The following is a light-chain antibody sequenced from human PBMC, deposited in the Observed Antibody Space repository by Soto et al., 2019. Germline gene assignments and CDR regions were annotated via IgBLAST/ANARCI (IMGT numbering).Light chain of an antibody. CDR2: DAS. J-gene: IGKJ3*01. V-gene: IGKV3-11*01. Sequence: EIVLTQSPATLSLSPGERATLSCRASQSISSYLAWYQQKPDQAPSLLIYDASNRATGIPARFSGSGSGTDFTLTISSLEPEDFAVYYCQQRSTWPFTFGPGTNVDIK. CDR3: QQRSTWPFT. CDR1: QSISSY.